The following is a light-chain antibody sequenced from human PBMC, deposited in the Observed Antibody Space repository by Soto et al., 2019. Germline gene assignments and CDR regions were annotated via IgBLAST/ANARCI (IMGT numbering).Light chain of an antibody. CDR3: QHYYSSPLT. V-gene: IGKV3-20*01. CDR1: QNINTNY. CDR2: AAS. Sequence: EIVLTQSPGTLSLSPGERATLSCRASQNINTNYLAWYQQKPGQAPRLLIYAASSRDTGIPDRFSGSVSGTDFTLTISRLEPEDFAVYYCQHYYSSPLTFGGGTKVEI. J-gene: IGKJ4*01.